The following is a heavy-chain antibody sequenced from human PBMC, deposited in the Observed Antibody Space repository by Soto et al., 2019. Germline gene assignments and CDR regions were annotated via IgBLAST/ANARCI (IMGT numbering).Heavy chain of an antibody. CDR3: ARVYSSSSYYYYYGMDV. Sequence: SVKVSCKASGFTFTSSAVQWVRQARGQRLEWIGWIVVGSGNTNYAQKFQERVTITRDMSTSTAYMEPSSLRSEDTAVYYCARVYSSSSYYYYYGMDVWGQGTTVTVSS. D-gene: IGHD6-6*01. J-gene: IGHJ6*02. CDR2: IVVGSGNT. V-gene: IGHV1-58*01. CDR1: GFTFTSSA.